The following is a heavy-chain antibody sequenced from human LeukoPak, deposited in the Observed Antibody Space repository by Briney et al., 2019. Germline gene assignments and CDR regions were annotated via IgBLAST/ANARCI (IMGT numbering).Heavy chain of an antibody. D-gene: IGHD4/OR15-4a*01. CDR1: GFTFSNAW. CDR2: IKRKTDGGTT. V-gene: IGHV3-15*01. J-gene: IGHJ4*02. CDR3: TTLGAFDY. Sequence: GSLRLSCAASGFTFSNAWMSWVRQAPGKGLEWVGRIKRKTDGGTTDYAAPVKGRFSISRDDSKNTLYLQMNSLKTEDTAVYYCTTLGAFDYWGLGTLVTVSS.